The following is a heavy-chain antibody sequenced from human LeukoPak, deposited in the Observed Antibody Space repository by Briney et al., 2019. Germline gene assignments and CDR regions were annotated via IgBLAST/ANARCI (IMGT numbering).Heavy chain of an antibody. CDR1: GFTFSSYG. CDR2: ISSSTSSI. J-gene: IGHJ6*03. Sequence: PGGSLRLSCAASGFTFSSYGMHWVRQAPGKGLEWVSSISSSTSSIYYADSVKGRFTISRDNAKNSLYLQMNSLRTEDTAVYYCARNGAPVVTAITPYYYYMDVWGKGTTVTVSS. CDR3: ARNGAPVVTAITPYYYYMDV. D-gene: IGHD2-21*02. V-gene: IGHV3-21*01.